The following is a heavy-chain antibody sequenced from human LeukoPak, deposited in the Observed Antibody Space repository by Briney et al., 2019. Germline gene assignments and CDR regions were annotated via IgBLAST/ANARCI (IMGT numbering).Heavy chain of an antibody. CDR1: GYTFTSHG. D-gene: IGHD3-22*01. Sequence: ASVKVSCKASGYTFTSHGITWVRQAPGQGLGWMGWISAYNGNTNYAQKLQGRVTMTTDTSTSAAYMELRSLRSDDTAVYYCARGARYYYDSTGPDYWGQGTLVTVSS. CDR3: ARGARYYYDSTGPDY. CDR2: ISAYNGNT. V-gene: IGHV1-18*01. J-gene: IGHJ4*02.